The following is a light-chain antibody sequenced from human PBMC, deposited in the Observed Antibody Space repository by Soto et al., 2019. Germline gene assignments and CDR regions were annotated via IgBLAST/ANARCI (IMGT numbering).Light chain of an antibody. CDR2: AAS. Sequence: DIQMTQSPSSLSASVGDRVTITCRASQSISNYLNWYQRKPGKAPDILIYAASSLQSADPSRFSGMGSGRDFTITISRRQPEDFATYYCQQSYRTPLTFGGGTKVEMK. CDR1: QSISNY. V-gene: IGKV1-39*01. J-gene: IGKJ4*02. CDR3: QQSYRTPLT.